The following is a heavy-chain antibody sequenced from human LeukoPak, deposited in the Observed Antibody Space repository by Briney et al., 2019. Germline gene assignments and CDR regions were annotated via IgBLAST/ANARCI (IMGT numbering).Heavy chain of an antibody. D-gene: IGHD3-10*01. CDR3: ARTSARGAQFDY. Sequence: PSETLSLTCTVSGGSIRKYYWSWIRQPAGVGLEWIGRIYASGSTNYNPSLKSRVTMSVDTSNNQFSLNLSSVTAADTAVYYCARTSARGAQFDYWGQGTLVTVSS. CDR1: GGSIRKYY. J-gene: IGHJ4*02. CDR2: IYASGST. V-gene: IGHV4-4*07.